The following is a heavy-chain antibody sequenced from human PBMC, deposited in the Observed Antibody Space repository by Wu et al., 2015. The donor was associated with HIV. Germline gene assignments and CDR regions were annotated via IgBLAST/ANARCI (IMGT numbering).Heavy chain of an antibody. Sequence: QVQLVQSGAEVKKPGASVKVSCKASGYSFTGQYMHWVRQAPGQGLEWMGWINPKRGDTRYAQKFQGRVTMTRDTSISTVHMELISLRSDDAAVYYCARNTDSVATSLYSLGVWGQGTVVTVSS. CDR2: INPKRGDT. J-gene: IGHJ6*02. CDR1: GYSFTGQY. V-gene: IGHV1-2*02. CDR3: ARNTDSVATSLYSLGV. D-gene: IGHD5-12*01.